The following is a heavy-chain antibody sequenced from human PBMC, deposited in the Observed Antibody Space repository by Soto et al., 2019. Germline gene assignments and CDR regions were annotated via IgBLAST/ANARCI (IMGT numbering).Heavy chain of an antibody. D-gene: IGHD2-15*01. CDR1: GFTFSSYA. CDR3: ANSPLVCSGGSCIDY. CDR2: ISGSGGST. V-gene: IGHV3-23*01. Sequence: GGSLRLSCAASGFTFSSYAMSWVRQAPGKGLEWVSAISGSGGSTYYADSVKGRFTISRDNSKNTLYLQMNSLRAEDTAVYYCANSPLVCSGGSCIDYWGQGTLVTVSS. J-gene: IGHJ4*02.